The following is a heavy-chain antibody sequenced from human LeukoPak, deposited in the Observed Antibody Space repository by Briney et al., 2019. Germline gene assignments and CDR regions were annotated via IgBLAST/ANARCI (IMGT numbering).Heavy chain of an antibody. Sequence: GASVKVSCKASGGTFSSYAISWVRQAPGQGLEWMGRIIPILGIANYAQKFQGRVTITADKSTSTAYMELSSLRSEDTAVYYCARPLDYGDQDRRGYGMDVWGQGTTVTVSS. CDR3: ARPLDYGDQDRRGYGMDV. V-gene: IGHV1-69*04. CDR2: IIPILGIA. CDR1: GGTFSSYA. J-gene: IGHJ6*02. D-gene: IGHD4-17*01.